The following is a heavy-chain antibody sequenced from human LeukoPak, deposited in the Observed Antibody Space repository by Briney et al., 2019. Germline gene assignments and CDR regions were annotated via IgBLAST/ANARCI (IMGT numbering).Heavy chain of an antibody. D-gene: IGHD3-16*01. CDR1: GYTFTSYG. J-gene: IGHJ4*02. V-gene: IGHV1-2*02. CDR3: ARVWGTASLDY. Sequence: ASVKVSCKASGYTFTSYGISWVRQAPGQGLEWMGWINPNSGGTNYAQKFQGRVTMTRDTSISTAYMELSRLRSDDTAVYYCARVWGTASLDYWGQGTLVTVSS. CDR2: INPNSGGT.